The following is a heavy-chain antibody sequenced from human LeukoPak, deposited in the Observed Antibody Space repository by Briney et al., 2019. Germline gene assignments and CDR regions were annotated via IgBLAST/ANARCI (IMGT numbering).Heavy chain of an antibody. CDR2: ISYDGSNR. CDR3: ARDLSGNSYFDY. Sequence: GGSLGLSCAASGFTFSSYPMHWVRQAPGKGLEWVAVISYDGSNRYYIDSVKGRFTISRDNSKNTLYLQMNSLRAEDTAAYYCARDLSGNSYFDYWGQGTLVTVSS. CDR1: GFTFSSYP. V-gene: IGHV3-30-3*01. J-gene: IGHJ4*02. D-gene: IGHD4-23*01.